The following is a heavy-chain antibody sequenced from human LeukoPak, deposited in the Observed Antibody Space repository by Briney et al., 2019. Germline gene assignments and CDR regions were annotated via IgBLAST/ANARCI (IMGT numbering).Heavy chain of an antibody. CDR1: GYTLTELS. J-gene: IGHJ4*02. V-gene: IGHV1-24*01. CDR3: ATGRTRSGYPKWNPFDY. Sequence: ASVKVSCKVSGYTLTELSMHWVRQAPGKGLEWMGGFDPEDGETIYAQKFQGRVTMTEDTSTDTAYMELSSLRSEDTAVYYCATGRTRSGYPKWNPFDYWGQGTLVTVSS. D-gene: IGHD3-22*01. CDR2: FDPEDGET.